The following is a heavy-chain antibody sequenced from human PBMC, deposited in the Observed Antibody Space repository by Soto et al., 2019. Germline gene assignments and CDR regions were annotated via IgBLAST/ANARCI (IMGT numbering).Heavy chain of an antibody. Sequence: EVQLVESGEGSDHPGGPLGLPVAPLELTFVTDHMNWVRRAPGKGWEWISYISSSSSDIYYADSVKGRFTISRDNAKKSLYLQMNSLRDEDTAVYYCAGGRITLRTWGQGTPVTVSS. D-gene: IGHD3-22*01. J-gene: IGHJ5*02. V-gene: IGHV3-48*02. CDR1: ELTFVTDH. CDR2: ISSSSSDI. CDR3: AGGRITLRT.